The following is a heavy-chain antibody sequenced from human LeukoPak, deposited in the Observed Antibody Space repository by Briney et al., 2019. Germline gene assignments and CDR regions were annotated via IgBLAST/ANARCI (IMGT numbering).Heavy chain of an antibody. V-gene: IGHV1-24*01. CDR2: FDPEDGET. J-gene: IGHJ4*02. CDR3: ATGIIGYSSSWRTY. CDR1: GYTLTELS. D-gene: IGHD6-13*01. Sequence: ASVKVSCKVSGYTLTELSMHWVRQAPGKGLEWMGGFDPEDGETIYAQKFQGRVTMTEDTSTDTAYMEPSSLRSEDTAVYYCATGIIGYSSSWRTYWGQGTLVTVSS.